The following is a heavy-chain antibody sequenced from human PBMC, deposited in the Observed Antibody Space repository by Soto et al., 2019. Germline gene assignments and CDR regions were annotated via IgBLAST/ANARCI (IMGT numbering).Heavy chain of an antibody. J-gene: IGHJ6*02. V-gene: IGHV3-72*01. Sequence: LRLSCAASGFTFSDHYMDWVRQAPGKGLEWVGRTRNKANSYTTEYAASVKGRFTISRDDSKNSLYLQMNSLKTEDTAVYYCASSTKPYYYYGMDVWGQGTTVTVSS. CDR2: TRNKANSYTT. CDR1: GFTFSDHY. D-gene: IGHD1-1*01. CDR3: ASSTKPYYYYGMDV.